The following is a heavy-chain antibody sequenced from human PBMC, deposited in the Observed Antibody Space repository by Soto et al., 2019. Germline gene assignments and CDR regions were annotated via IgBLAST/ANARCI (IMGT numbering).Heavy chain of an antibody. D-gene: IGHD6-19*01. V-gene: IGHV1-46*01. J-gene: IGHJ5*02. Sequence: ASVKVSCKASGYTFTSDYMHWVRQAPGQGLEWMGIINPSGGSTSYAQKFQGRVTMTRDTSTSTVYMELSSLRSEDTAVYYCARSLRAAVAALDPWGQGTLVTVSS. CDR3: ARSLRAAVAALDP. CDR2: INPSGGST. CDR1: GYTFTSDY.